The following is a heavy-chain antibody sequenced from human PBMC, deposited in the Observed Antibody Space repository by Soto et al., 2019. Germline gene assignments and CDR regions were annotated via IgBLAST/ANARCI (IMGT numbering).Heavy chain of an antibody. CDR2: INHSGST. D-gene: IGHD2-2*03. J-gene: IGHJ6*02. V-gene: IGHV4-34*01. Sequence: SENLSLTCAVYGGSFSGYYWTWIRQPPGTGLEWIGEINHSGSTNYNPSLKSRVTISVDTSKNQFSLKLTSVTAADTAVYYCARLNGYCISTNCHGYYGMDVWGQGTTVTVS. CDR1: GGSFSGYY. CDR3: ARLNGYCISTNCHGYYGMDV.